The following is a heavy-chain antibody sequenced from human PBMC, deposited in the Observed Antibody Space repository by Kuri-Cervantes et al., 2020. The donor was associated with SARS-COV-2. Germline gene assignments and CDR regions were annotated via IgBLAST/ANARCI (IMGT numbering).Heavy chain of an antibody. CDR3: VREYCSSTSCYYYYGMDV. CDR2: IYHSGST. J-gene: IGHJ6*02. V-gene: IGHV4-38-2*02. D-gene: IGHD2-2*01. CDR1: GGSISSYY. Sequence: SETLSLTCTVSGGSISSYYWGWIRQPPGKGLEWIGNIYHSGSTYYNVSLKSRVTISVDTSKNQFSLKLSSVTAADTAVYYCVREYCSSTSCYYYYGMDVWGQGTTVTVSS.